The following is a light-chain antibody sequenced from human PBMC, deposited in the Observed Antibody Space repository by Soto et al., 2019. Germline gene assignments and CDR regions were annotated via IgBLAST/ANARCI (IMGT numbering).Light chain of an antibody. CDR2: EVT. Sequence: QSALAQPASVSGSPRQSITISCTGTDSDIGSYNYVSWYQQPPGKAPKLIIYEVTNRPSGVSDRFSGSKSANTASLTISGLQADDEADYYCSSYTSGSMLFGGGTKLTVL. CDR3: SSYTSGSML. J-gene: IGLJ3*02. V-gene: IGLV2-14*03. CDR1: DSDIGSYNY.